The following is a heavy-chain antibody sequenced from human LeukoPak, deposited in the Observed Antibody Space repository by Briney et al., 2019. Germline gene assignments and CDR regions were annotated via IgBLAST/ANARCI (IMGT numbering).Heavy chain of an antibody. D-gene: IGHD5-18*01. V-gene: IGHV3-9*01. CDR3: AKESLHGCSYGYAYYYGMDV. J-gene: IGHJ6*02. CDR1: GFTFDDYA. Sequence: GGSLRLSCAASGFTFDDYAMPWVRQAPGKGLEWVSGISWNSGSIGYADSVKGRFTISRDNAKNSLYLQMNSLRAEDTALYYCAKESLHGCSYGYAYYYGMDVWGQGTTVTVSS. CDR2: ISWNSGSI.